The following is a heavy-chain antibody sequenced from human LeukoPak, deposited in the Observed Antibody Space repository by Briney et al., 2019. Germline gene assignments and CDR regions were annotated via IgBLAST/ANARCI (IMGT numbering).Heavy chain of an antibody. CDR3: ARHGRMVIMSKFSTGIDQ. CDR1: DGSISNYF. D-gene: IGHD2-8*01. V-gene: IGHV4-59*08. CDR2: IYYTGMT. J-gene: IGHJ4*02. Sequence: SETLSLTCTVPDGSISNYFRGWIRQPPGKGLEWIGYIYYTGMTNSNPSLKSRVTISMDTSKNQFSLNLRSVTAADTAIYYCARHGRMVIMSKFSTGIDQWGQGTLVTVSS.